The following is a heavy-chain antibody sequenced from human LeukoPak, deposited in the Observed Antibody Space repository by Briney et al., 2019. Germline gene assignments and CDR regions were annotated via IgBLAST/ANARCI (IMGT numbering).Heavy chain of an antibody. J-gene: IGHJ3*02. CDR1: GFTFEDYA. CDR3: AKQFGELQTTNDAFDI. V-gene: IGHV3-9*01. CDR2: ISWNSGSI. D-gene: IGHD3-10*01. Sequence: PGGSLRLSCAASGFTFEDYAMHWVRQAPGKGLEWVSGISWNSGSIGYADSVKGRFTISRDNAKNSLYPQMNSLRAEDTALYYCAKQFGELQTTNDAFDIWGQGTMVTVSS.